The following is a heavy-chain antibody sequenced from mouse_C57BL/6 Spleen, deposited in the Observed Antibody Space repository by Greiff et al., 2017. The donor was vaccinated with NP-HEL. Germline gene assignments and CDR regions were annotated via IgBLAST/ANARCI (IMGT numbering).Heavy chain of an antibody. Sequence: EVQLVESGEGLVKPGGSLKLSCAASGFTFSSYAMSWVRQTPEKRLEWVAYISSGGDYIYYADTVKGRFTISRDNARNTLYLQMSSLKSEDTAMYYCTRDLDGSSPAWFAYWGQGTLVTVSA. D-gene: IGHD1-1*01. V-gene: IGHV5-9-1*02. CDR2: ISSGGDYI. J-gene: IGHJ3*01. CDR3: TRDLDGSSPAWFAY. CDR1: GFTFSSYA.